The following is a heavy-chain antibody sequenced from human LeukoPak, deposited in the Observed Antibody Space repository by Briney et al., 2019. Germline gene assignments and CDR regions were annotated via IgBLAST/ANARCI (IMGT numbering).Heavy chain of an antibody. CDR1: GFTFSSSA. V-gene: IGHV3-64*01. J-gene: IGHJ4*02. D-gene: IGHD5-24*01. Sequence: GGSQRLSCAASGFTFSSSAMHWVRQAPGKGLEYVSGISSNVGNTYYANSVKGRFTISRDNSKNTLYLQMGSLRAEDMAVNYCEISRDAYRVLDYWGQGTLVTVSS. CDR3: EISRDAYRVLDY. CDR2: ISSNVGNT.